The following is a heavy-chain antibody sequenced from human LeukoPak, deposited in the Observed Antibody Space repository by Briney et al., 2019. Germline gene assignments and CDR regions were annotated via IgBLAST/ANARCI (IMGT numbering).Heavy chain of an antibody. V-gene: IGHV4-39*01. CDR2: IYYSGST. J-gene: IGHJ5*02. CDR3: ARQGVDYDILTGYYNGFWFDP. Sequence: SETLSLTCTVSGGSISSSSYYWGWIRQPPGKGLEWIGSIYYSGSTYYNLSLKSRVTISVDTSKNQFSLKLSSVTAADTAVYYCARQGVDYDILTGYYNGFWFDPWGQGTLVTVSS. CDR1: GGSISSSSYY. D-gene: IGHD3-9*01.